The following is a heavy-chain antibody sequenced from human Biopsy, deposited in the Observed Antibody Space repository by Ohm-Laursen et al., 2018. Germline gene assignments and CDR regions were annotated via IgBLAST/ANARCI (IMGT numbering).Heavy chain of an antibody. D-gene: IGHD4/OR15-4a*01. Sequence: SVKVSCKVSGSSLTEFSIHWVRQTPGKGPQWMGGFDAEDGETLQPQHFLGRVTMTADTSRDTTFMELSSLTSDDTAVYYCAKVPREGLSYYYGMDVWGQGTTVTVSS. V-gene: IGHV1-24*01. J-gene: IGHJ6*02. CDR3: AKVPREGLSYYYGMDV. CDR2: FDAEDGET. CDR1: GSSLTEFS.